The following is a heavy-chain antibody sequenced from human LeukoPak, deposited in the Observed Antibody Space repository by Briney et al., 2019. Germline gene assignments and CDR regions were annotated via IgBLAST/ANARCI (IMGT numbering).Heavy chain of an antibody. D-gene: IGHD2-2*01. V-gene: IGHV3-21*04. CDR3: ARDQRYCSSSSCPWGPFDY. J-gene: IGHJ4*02. CDR2: ISSSSSYI. Sequence: PGGSLRLSCAASGFTFSSYSMNWVRQAPGKGLEWVSSISSSSSYIYYADSVKGRFTISRDNAKNSLYLQMNSLRAEDTAVYYCARDQRYCSSSSCPWGPFDYWGQGTLVTVSS. CDR1: GFTFSSYS.